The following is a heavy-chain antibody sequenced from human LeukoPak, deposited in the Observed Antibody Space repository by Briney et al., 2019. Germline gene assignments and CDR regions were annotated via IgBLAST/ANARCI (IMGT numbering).Heavy chain of an antibody. CDR3: AKNYGGNSFYCDS. CDR1: GFTFGNYG. J-gene: IGHJ4*02. D-gene: IGHD4-23*01. CDR2: ISYDGSSK. V-gene: IGHV3-30*18. Sequence: GRSLRLSRAASGFTFGNYGMHWVRQAPGKGLEWVAIISYDGSSKYYGDSVRGRFTISRDNSKNTLFLEMNSLRREDSALYYCAKNYGGNSFYCDSWGQGTLVTVSS.